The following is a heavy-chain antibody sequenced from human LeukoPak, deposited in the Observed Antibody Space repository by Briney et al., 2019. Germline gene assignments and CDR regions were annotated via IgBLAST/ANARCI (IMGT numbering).Heavy chain of an antibody. V-gene: IGHV3-21*01. D-gene: IGHD1-14*01. Sequence: GGSLRLSCAASGFTFSSFSMNWVRQAPGKGLEWVSYITTGISYIYYADSVKGRFNISRDNAKNSLYLQMNSLRAEDTAVYYCATGTAAFDVWGQGTLVTVSS. CDR1: GFTFSSFS. J-gene: IGHJ3*01. CDR2: ITTGISYI. CDR3: ATGTAAFDV.